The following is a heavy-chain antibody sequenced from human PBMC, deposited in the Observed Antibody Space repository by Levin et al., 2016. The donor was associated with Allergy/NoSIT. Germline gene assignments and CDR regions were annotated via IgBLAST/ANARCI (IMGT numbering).Heavy chain of an antibody. CDR1: GFSFTSYG. V-gene: IGHV3-30*03. CDR3: ARDWGLNSRFWRFAFDV. D-gene: IGHD2/OR15-2a*01. Sequence: GESLKISCAASGFSFTSYGMHWVRQAPGKGLEWVASLSYDGTNQDYTDSVKGRFTISRDTSKSTLYLQMTSLTGEDTATYYCARDWGLNSRFWRFAFDVWGQGTLVSVSS. J-gene: IGHJ3*01. CDR2: LSYDGTNQ.